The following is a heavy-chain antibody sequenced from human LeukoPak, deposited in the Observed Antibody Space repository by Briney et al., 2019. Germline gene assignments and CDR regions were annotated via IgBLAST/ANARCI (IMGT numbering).Heavy chain of an antibody. V-gene: IGHV3-30*18. D-gene: IGHD4-17*01. J-gene: IGHJ4*02. CDR2: ISYDGSNK. Sequence: PGGSLRLSCAASGFTFSSYWMSWVRQAPGKGLEWVAVISYDGSNKYYADSVKGRFTISRDNSKNTLYLQMNSLRAEDTAVYYCAKDLPTVTPFDYWGQGTLVTVSS. CDR3: AKDLPTVTPFDY. CDR1: GFTFSSYW.